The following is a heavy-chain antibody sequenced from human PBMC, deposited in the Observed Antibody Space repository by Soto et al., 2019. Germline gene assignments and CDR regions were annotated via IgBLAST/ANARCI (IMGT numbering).Heavy chain of an antibody. Sequence: EVQLLESGGGLVQPGGSLRLSCAASGFTFSSYAMSWVRQAPGEGLEWVSGISGSDGSTYYADSVKGRFTISRDNSKNTLYLQMNSLRAEDTAVYYCAKDSSYPAAEPDYWGQGTLVTVSS. CDR1: GFTFSSYA. V-gene: IGHV3-23*01. CDR2: ISGSDGST. D-gene: IGHD2-2*01. J-gene: IGHJ4*02. CDR3: AKDSSYPAAEPDY.